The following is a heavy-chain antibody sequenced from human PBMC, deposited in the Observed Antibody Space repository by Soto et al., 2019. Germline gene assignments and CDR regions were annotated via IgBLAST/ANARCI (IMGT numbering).Heavy chain of an antibody. J-gene: IGHJ4*02. CDR3: ARLSCSGGTCYSDFDY. CDR2: IFPYDSDT. D-gene: IGHD2-15*01. V-gene: IGHV5-51*01. CDR1: GYSFTTYW. Sequence: GESLKISCKGSGYSFTTYWIAWVRQMPGKGLEWMGIIFPYDSDTRNNPSFQGQITMSADKSINPAYLQWSSLKASDTAMYYCARLSCSGGTCYSDFDYWGQGTLVTVSS.